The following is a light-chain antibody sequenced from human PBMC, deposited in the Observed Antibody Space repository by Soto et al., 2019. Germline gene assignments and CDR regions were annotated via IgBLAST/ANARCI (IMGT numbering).Light chain of an antibody. V-gene: IGKV1-39*01. CDR1: QSVSSY. J-gene: IGKJ2*01. CDR3: QQSYSTPT. CDR2: ASS. Sequence: DIQMTQSPSSLSASVGDRVTITCRTSQSVSSYVNWYQQKPGKAPILLIYASSSLPSGAPSRFSGSGSGTDFTLTISSLEPEDFATYYCQQSYSTPTFGQGTKVDIK.